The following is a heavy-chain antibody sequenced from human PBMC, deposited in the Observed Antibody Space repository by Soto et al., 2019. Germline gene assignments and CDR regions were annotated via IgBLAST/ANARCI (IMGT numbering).Heavy chain of an antibody. CDR2: IYYCGST. V-gene: IGHV4-30-4*01. CDR3: ASVRGVTYFDY. D-gene: IGHD3-10*02. Sequence: QVQLQESGPGLVKPSQTLSLTCTVSGGSISSDYYYWSWIRQPPGKGLEWIGYIYYCGSTYYNPSLKSRLTISVDTSKNQFSLKLSSVTAEDTAVYYCASVRGVTYFDYWGQGTLVTVSS. CDR1: GGSISSDYYY. J-gene: IGHJ4*02.